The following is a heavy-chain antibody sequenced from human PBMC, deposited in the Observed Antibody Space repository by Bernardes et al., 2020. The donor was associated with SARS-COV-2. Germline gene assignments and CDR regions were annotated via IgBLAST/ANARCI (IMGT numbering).Heavy chain of an antibody. Sequence: AESLSLSCAVSGSSLSSYCMHWVRQPPGKGLEWVAFIWYNGSNTYYADSVKGRFTTPRDNSKNTLYLQMNSLRAEDTAVYYCAGDGYDSGGYYYRGYGMDAWGQGTTVTVSS. J-gene: IGHJ6*02. CDR3: AGDGYDSGGYYYRGYGMDA. D-gene: IGHD3-22*01. V-gene: IGHV3-33*01. CDR2: IWYNGSNT. CDR1: GSSLSSYC.